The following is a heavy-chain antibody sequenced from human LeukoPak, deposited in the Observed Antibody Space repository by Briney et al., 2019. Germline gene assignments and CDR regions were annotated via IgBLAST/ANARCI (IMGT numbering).Heavy chain of an antibody. D-gene: IGHD6-13*01. Sequence: GGSLRLSCAVSGFSVSGYWMTWVRQAPGKGLEWVANIKQDGSENNYVDSVKGRFTISRDNAENSLFLQMNSLRVEDTAVYYCAREWQGGIAAAGTRIEGDYWGQGTLVAVSS. J-gene: IGHJ4*02. CDR3: AREWQGGIAAAGTRIEGDY. V-gene: IGHV3-7*01. CDR1: GFSVSGYW. CDR2: IKQDGSEN.